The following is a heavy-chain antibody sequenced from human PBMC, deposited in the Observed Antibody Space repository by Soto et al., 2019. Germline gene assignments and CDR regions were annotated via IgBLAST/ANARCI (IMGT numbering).Heavy chain of an antibody. J-gene: IGHJ5*02. CDR2: INSDGSST. CDR3: ARAAVAGLNWFDP. D-gene: IGHD6-19*01. CDR1: GFTFSTSW. V-gene: IGHV3-74*01. Sequence: PRGSLRLSCAASGFTFSTSWMHWVRQAPGKGLVWASRINSDGSSTSYADFVKGRFTISRDNAKNTLSLQMSSLRVEDTAVYYCARAAVAGLNWFDPWGQGTLLTVSS.